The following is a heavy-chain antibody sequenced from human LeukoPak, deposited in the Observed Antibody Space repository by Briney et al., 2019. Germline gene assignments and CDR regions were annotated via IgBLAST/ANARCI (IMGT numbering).Heavy chain of an antibody. CDR1: GGSFSGYY. J-gene: IGHJ1*01. D-gene: IGHD4-23*01. V-gene: IGHV4-34*01. CDR2: IKHSGST. Sequence: SETLSLTCAVYGGSFSGYYWSWIRQPPGKGLEWIGEIKHSGSTNYNPSLKSRVTISVDTSKNQFSLKLSSVTAADTAVYYCARGARATVVSFSAEYFQHWGQGTLVTVSS. CDR3: ARGARATVVSFSAEYFQH.